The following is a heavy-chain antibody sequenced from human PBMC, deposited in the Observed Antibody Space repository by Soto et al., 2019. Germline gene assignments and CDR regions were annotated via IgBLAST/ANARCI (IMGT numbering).Heavy chain of an antibody. CDR1: GGSISSYY. J-gene: IGHJ4*02. CDR2: IYYSGST. CDR3: ARLVVVPAASHYFDY. V-gene: IGHV4-59*01. D-gene: IGHD2-2*01. Sequence: LSLTCTVSGGSISSYYWSWIRQPPGKGLEWIGYIYYSGSTNYNPSLKSRVTISVDTSKNQFSLKLSSVTAADTAVYYCARLVVVPAASHYFDYWGQGTLVTVSS.